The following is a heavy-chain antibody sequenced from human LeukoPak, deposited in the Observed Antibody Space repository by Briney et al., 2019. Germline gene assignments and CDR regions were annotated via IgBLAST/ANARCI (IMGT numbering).Heavy chain of an antibody. CDR2: IGTRSNPI. CDR1: GFSFSDFY. D-gene: IGHD1-26*01. J-gene: IGHJ4*02. V-gene: IGHV3-11*01. CDR3: ARDARGSGRDFDY. Sequence: GGSLRLSCAASGFSFSDFYMSWIRQAPGMGLEWISYIGTRSNPIYYADSVKGRFTISRDDAKNSLYLQMNSLRDEDTAVYFCARDARGSGRDFDYWGQGILVTVSS.